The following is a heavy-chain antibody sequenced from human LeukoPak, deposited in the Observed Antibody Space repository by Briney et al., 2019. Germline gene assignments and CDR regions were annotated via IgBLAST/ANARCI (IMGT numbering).Heavy chain of an antibody. CDR3: ARDARFYYDSSGYYFDY. CDR2: IIPIFGTA. D-gene: IGHD3-22*01. CDR1: GGTFSSYA. V-gene: IGHV1-69*05. Sequence: GASVKVSCKASGGTFSSYAISWVRQAPGQGLEWMGRIIPIFGTANYAQKFQGRVTITTDESTSTAYMELSGLRSEDTAVYYCARDARFYYDSSGYYFDYWGQGTLVTVSS. J-gene: IGHJ4*02.